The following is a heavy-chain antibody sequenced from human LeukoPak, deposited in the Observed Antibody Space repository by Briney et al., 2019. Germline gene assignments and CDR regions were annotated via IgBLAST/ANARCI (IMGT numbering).Heavy chain of an antibody. V-gene: IGHV4-59*01. CDR1: GGSISSYY. CDR2: IYYSGST. CDR3: ARTIAAAGTNWFDP. J-gene: IGHJ5*02. D-gene: IGHD6-13*01. Sequence: SETLSLTCTVSGGSISSYYWSWIRQPPGKGLEWIGYIYYSGSTNYNPSLKSRVTISVDTSKNQFSLKLSSVTAVDTAVYYCARTIAAAGTNWFDPWGQGTLVTVSS.